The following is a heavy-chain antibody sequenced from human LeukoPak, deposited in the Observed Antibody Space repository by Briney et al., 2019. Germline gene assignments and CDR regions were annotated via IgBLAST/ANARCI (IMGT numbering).Heavy chain of an antibody. J-gene: IGHJ5*02. D-gene: IGHD2-2*01. V-gene: IGHV4-59*11. CDR3: ARSDVVVVPAVQPWFWFDP. CDR2: IYYSGST. CDR1: GGSISSHY. Sequence: SETLSLTCTVSGGSISSHYWSWIRQPPGKGLEWIGYIYYSGSTNYNPSLKSRVTMSVDTSKNQFSLKLSSVTAADTAVYYCARSDVVVVPAVQPWFWFDPWGQGTLVTVSS.